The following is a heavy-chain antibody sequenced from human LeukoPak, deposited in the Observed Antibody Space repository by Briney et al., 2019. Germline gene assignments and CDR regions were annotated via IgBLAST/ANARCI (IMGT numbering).Heavy chain of an antibody. CDR3: ARGGWNKFDY. Sequence: SETLSLTCTVSGGSISTYYWTWIRQPPGKGLEWIGYIYYSGSTNYNPSLKSRVTMSVDTSKNQFSLKLSSATAADTAVYYCARGGWNKFDYWGQGTLVTVSS. D-gene: IGHD3-22*01. CDR1: GGSISTYY. V-gene: IGHV4-59*01. CDR2: IYYSGST. J-gene: IGHJ4*02.